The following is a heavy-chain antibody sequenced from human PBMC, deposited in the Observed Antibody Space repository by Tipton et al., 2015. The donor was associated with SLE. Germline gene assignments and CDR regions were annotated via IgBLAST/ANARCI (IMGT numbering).Heavy chain of an antibody. V-gene: IGHV4-59*08. Sequence: TLSLTCTVSGGSISSYYWSWIRQPPGKGLEWIGYIYYSGSTNYSPSLKSRVTISLDTSKNQFSLTLSSVAAADTAVYYCARGDRSDVKGGLDYWGQGTLVTVSS. CDR1: GGSISSYY. J-gene: IGHJ4*02. CDR2: IYYSGST. D-gene: IGHD2-15*01. CDR3: ARGDRSDVKGGLDY.